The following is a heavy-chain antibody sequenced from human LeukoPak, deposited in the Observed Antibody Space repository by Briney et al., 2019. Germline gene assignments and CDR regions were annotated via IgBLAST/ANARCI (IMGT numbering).Heavy chain of an antibody. J-gene: IGHJ4*02. CDR3: AREVGYSFRSETDY. V-gene: IGHV4-30-4*01. CDR2: IYYSGST. Sequence: PSETLSLTCTVSGGSISSGDYYWSCIRQPPGKGLEWIGYIYYSGSTYYNPSLKSRVTISVDTSKNQFSLKLSSVTAADTAVYYCAREVGYSFRSETDYWGQGTLVTVSS. D-gene: IGHD5-18*01. CDR1: GGSISSGDYY.